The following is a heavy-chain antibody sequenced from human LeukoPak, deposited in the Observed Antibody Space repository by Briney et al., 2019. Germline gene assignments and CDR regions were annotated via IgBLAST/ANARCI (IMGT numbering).Heavy chain of an antibody. CDR1: GFTFSSYS. CDR2: ISSSSSTI. V-gene: IGHV3-48*02. CDR3: ARGYSSSWFSSPWFDP. D-gene: IGHD6-13*01. J-gene: IGHJ5*02. Sequence: TGGSLRLSCAASGFTFSSYSMNWVRQAPGEGLEWVSYISSSSSTIYYADSVKGRFTISRDNAKNSLYLQMNSLRDEDTAVYYCARGYSSSWFSSPWFDPWGQGTLVTVSS.